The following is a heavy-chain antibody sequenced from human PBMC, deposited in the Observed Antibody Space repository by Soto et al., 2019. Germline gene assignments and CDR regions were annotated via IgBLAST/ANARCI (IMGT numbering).Heavy chain of an antibody. Sequence: VQLQESGPGLVTPSETLSLTCTVSGGSISSYYWSWIRQPPGKGLEWIGYIYYSGSTNYNPSLKSRVTISVDTSNNQFSLKLSSVTAADTAVYYCARSATDSTSYRRPFDYWGQGTLVTVSS. CDR2: IYYSGST. CDR3: ARSATDSTSYRRPFDY. D-gene: IGHD3-10*01. J-gene: IGHJ4*02. V-gene: IGHV4-59*08. CDR1: GGSISSYY.